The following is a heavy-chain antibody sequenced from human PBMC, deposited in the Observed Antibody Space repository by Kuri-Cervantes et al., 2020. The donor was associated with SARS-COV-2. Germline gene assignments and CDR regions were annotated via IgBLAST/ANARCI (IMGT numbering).Heavy chain of an antibody. CDR1: GFTFDDYG. CDR2: INWNGGST. D-gene: IGHD2-15*01. CDR3: ASGVVAATPGLFQH. J-gene: IGHJ1*01. Sequence: GGSLRLSCAASGFTFDDYGMSRVRQAPRKGLEWVSGINWNGGSTGYADSVKCRFTISRDNAEDSLYLQMNSLRAGDTALYYCASGVVAATPGLFQHWGQGTLVTVSS. V-gene: IGHV3-20*04.